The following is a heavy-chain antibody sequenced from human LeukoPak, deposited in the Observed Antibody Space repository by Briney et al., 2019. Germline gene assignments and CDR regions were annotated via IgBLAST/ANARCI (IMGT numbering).Heavy chain of an antibody. V-gene: IGHV1-2*02. CDR2: INPNSGGT. J-gene: IGHJ4*02. CDR1: GYSFADYY. D-gene: IGHD6-13*01. CDR3: ARLAAAGTPTLDFDY. Sequence: ASVKVSCKASGYSFADYYMHWVLQAPGQGLEWMGWINPNSGGTNYAQKFQGRVTMTRDTSISTAYMELSRLRSDDTAVYYCARLAAAGTPTLDFDYWGQGTLVTVSS.